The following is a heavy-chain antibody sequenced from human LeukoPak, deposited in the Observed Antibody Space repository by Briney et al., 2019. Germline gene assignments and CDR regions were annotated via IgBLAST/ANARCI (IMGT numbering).Heavy chain of an antibody. J-gene: IGHJ4*02. Sequence: GGSLRLSCAASGFTFSSYWMSWVRQAPGKGLEWVANIKQDGSEKYYVDSVKGRFAISRDNAKNSLYLQMNSLRAEDTAVYYCARARCTNGVCYTQDYYFDYWGQGTLVTVSS. V-gene: IGHV3-7*01. CDR3: ARARCTNGVCYTQDYYFDY. CDR2: IKQDGSEK. CDR1: GFTFSSYW. D-gene: IGHD2-8*01.